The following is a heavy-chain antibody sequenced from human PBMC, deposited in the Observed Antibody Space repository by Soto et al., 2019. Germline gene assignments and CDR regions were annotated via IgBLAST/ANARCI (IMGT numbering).Heavy chain of an antibody. CDR1: GYDFTTYG. V-gene: IGHV1-18*01. CDR2: ISAHNGNT. Sequence: QVHLVQSGAEVKKPGASVKVSCKGSGYDFTTYGITWVRQAPGQGLEWMAWISAHNGNTDYAQKLQGRVIVTRDTSTSTAYMELRSLRSDDTAMYYCARGRYGDYWGQGALVTVS. D-gene: IGHD1-1*01. CDR3: ARGRYGDY. J-gene: IGHJ4*02.